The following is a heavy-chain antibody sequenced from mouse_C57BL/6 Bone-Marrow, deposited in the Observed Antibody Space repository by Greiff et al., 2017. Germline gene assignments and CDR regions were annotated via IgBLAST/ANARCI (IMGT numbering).Heavy chain of an antibody. CDR2: ISNGGGST. D-gene: IGHD2-5*01. J-gene: IGHJ1*03. CDR3: ARLGIVSGGWYFDV. Sequence: EVQRVESGGGLVQPGGSLKLSCAASGFTFSDYYMYWVRQTPEKRLEWVAYISNGGGSTYYPDTVKGRFTISRDNAKNTLYLQMSRLKSEDTAMYYCARLGIVSGGWYFDVWGTGTTVTVSS. V-gene: IGHV5-12*01. CDR1: GFTFSDYY.